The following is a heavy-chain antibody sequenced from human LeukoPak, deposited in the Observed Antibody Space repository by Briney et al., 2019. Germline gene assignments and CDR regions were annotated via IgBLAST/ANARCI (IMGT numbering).Heavy chain of an antibody. CDR3: AREGGYYGSGNPYYYYGMDV. V-gene: IGHV1-2*02. D-gene: IGHD3-10*01. Sequence: ASVTVSYKASGYTFTVYYMHWVRQAPGKGLEWMGWINHNSGGTNYPQKFQGRVTMTRDTSISTAYMELSRLRSDDTAVYYCAREGGYYGSGNPYYYYGMDVWGQGTTVTVSS. J-gene: IGHJ6*02. CDR1: GYTFTVYY. CDR2: INHNSGGT.